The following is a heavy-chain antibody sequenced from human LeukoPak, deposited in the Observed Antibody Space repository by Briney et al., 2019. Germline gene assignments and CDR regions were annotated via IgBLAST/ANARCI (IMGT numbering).Heavy chain of an antibody. CDR2: INPNSGGT. CDR1: GYTFTGYY. J-gene: IGHJ4*02. CDR3: ARGPSRDGYNPVDY. D-gene: IGHD5-24*01. Sequence: ASVKVSCKASGYTFTGYYMHWVRQAPGQGLEWMGRINPNSGGTNYAQKLQGRVTMTTDTSTSTAYMELRSLRSDDTAVYYCARGPSRDGYNPVDYWGQGTLVTVSS. V-gene: IGHV1-2*06.